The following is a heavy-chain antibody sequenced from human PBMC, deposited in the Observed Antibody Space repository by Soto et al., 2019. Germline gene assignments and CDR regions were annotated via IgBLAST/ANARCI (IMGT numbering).Heavy chain of an antibody. CDR2: ISGYNGNT. D-gene: IGHD5-12*01. CDR3: AREHGFSGYGYYYMDV. CDR1: GYTFTNYG. V-gene: IGHV1-18*01. J-gene: IGHJ6*03. Sequence: GASVKVSCKASGYTFTNYGISWVRQAPGQGLEWMGWISGYNGNTNYAQKLQGRVTMTTDTSTSTAYMELGSLRSDDTAVYYCAREHGFSGYGYYYMDVWGKGTTVTVSS.